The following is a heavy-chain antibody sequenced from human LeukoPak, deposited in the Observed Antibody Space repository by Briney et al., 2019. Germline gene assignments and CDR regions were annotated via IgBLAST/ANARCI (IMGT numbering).Heavy chain of an antibody. CDR1: GGSFSGHY. D-gene: IGHD3-22*01. J-gene: IGHJ4*02. CDR2: INHSGST. V-gene: IGHV4-34*01. Sequence: PSETLSLTCGVYGGSFSGHYWSWIRQPPGKGLEWIGEINHSGSTNYSPSLESRVTMSVDTSKNQFSLKLSSVTAADTAVYYCVRGSDSSGYYSPVDYWGQGTLVTVSS. CDR3: VRGSDSSGYYSPVDY.